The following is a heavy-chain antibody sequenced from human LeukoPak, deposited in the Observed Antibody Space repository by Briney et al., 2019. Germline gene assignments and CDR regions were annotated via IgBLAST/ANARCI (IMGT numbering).Heavy chain of an antibody. Sequence: GGSLRLSCAASGFTFSSYGMHWVRQASGKGLEWVAFIRYDGSNKYYADSVKGRFTISRDNSKNTLYLQMNSLRAEDTAVYYCAKDRLTYFDYWGQGTLVTVSS. J-gene: IGHJ4*02. D-gene: IGHD4/OR15-4a*01. V-gene: IGHV3-30*02. CDR2: IRYDGSNK. CDR3: AKDRLTYFDY. CDR1: GFTFSSYG.